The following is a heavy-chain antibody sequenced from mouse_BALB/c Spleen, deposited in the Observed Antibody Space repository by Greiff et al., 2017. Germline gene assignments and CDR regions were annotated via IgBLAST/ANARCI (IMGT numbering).Heavy chain of an antibody. CDR3: ARSTGKRTWFAY. D-gene: IGHD4-1*01. V-gene: IGHV1-9*01. J-gene: IGHJ3*01. Sequence: VQLQQSGAELMKPGASVKISCKATGYTFSSYWIEWVKQRPGHGLEWIGEILPGSGSTNYNEKFKGKATFTADTSSNTAYMQLSSLTSEDSAVYYCARSTGKRTWFAYWGQGTLVTVSA. CDR1: GYTFSSYW. CDR2: ILPGSGST.